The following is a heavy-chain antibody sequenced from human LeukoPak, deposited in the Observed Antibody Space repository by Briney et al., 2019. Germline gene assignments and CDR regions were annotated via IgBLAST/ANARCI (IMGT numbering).Heavy chain of an antibody. D-gene: IGHD4-17*01. Sequence: SETLSLTCTVSGGSISSYYWSWIRQPPGKGLEWIGEINHSGSTNYNPSLKSRVIISVDTSKNQFSLKLSSVTAADTAVYHCARVTVTRWFDPWGQGTLVTVSS. CDR2: INHSGST. CDR1: GGSISSYY. V-gene: IGHV4-34*01. J-gene: IGHJ5*02. CDR3: ARVTVTRWFDP.